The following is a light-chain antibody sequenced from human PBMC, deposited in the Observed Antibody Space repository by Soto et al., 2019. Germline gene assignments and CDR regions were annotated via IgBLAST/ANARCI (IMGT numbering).Light chain of an antibody. CDR3: QQYNNWPPWT. J-gene: IGKJ1*01. Sequence: EIVMTQSPATLSVSPGERATLSCRASQSVSSNLAWYQQKPGQAPRLLIYDASTRATGIPARFSGSGSGTEFTLTISSLQSEDFAFYYCQQYNNWPPWTFGQGTK. CDR2: DAS. V-gene: IGKV3-15*01. CDR1: QSVSSN.